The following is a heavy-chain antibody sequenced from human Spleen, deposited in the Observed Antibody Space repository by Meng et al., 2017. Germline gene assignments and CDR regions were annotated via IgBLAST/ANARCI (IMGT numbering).Heavy chain of an antibody. CDR2: IIPKFMTP. J-gene: IGHJ5*02. CDR1: GGTFSSYV. Sequence: SVKVSCKASGGTFSSYVIHWVRQAPGHGLEWMGGIIPKFMTPQYAQKFQGRVTISADKSSNTVYMELSSLRSEDTAIYYCARSQKQWLAEDWFDPWGQGTLVTVSS. D-gene: IGHD6-19*01. CDR3: ARSQKQWLAEDWFDP. V-gene: IGHV1-69*06.